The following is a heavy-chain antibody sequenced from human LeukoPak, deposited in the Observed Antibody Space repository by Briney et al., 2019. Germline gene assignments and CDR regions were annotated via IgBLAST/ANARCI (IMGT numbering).Heavy chain of an antibody. CDR1: GDSISSNNYY. Sequence: SSETLSLTCTVSGDSISSNNYYWGWLRQPPGKGLEWIGSISNSGTTYYNPSLKSRVTTSADTSKNQFSLKLNSVTAADSAVYYCVRHSDITAYRTLAFDSWGQGTLVTVSS. D-gene: IGHD3-10*01. CDR2: ISNSGTT. V-gene: IGHV4-39*01. CDR3: VRHSDITAYRTLAFDS. J-gene: IGHJ4*02.